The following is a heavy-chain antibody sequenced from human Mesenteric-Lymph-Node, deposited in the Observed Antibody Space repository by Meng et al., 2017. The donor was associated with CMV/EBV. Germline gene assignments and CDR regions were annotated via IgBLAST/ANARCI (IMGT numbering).Heavy chain of an antibody. CDR3: VKTYADTRYRMDV. CDR2: IPYDRENV. Sequence: GGSLRLSCEGFGFSFKHFAFHWVRQAPGRGLEWLAHIPYDRENVSYADSVKGRFAISRDNSKSTVYLQMNSLRPEDTAVYYCVKTYADTRYRMDVWGQGTTVTVSS. D-gene: IGHD2-2*01. V-gene: IGHV3-30*02. J-gene: IGHJ6*02. CDR1: GFSFKHFA.